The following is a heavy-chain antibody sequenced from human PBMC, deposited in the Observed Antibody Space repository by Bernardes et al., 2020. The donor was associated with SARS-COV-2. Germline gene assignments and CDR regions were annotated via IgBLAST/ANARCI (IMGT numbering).Heavy chain of an antibody. CDR1: GFTFSSYT. V-gene: IGHV3-15*07. D-gene: IGHD4-17*01. J-gene: IGHJ4*02. CDR3: TAAGGYGGLNF. CDR2: IKSKSDGGAT. Sequence: GGSLRLSCAASGFTFSSYTMNWVRQAPGKGLEWVGRIKSKSDGGATDYAAPVKGRFTISTDDSEDILYLQMDSLKTEDTAVYYCTAAGGYGGLNFWGRGTLVTVSS.